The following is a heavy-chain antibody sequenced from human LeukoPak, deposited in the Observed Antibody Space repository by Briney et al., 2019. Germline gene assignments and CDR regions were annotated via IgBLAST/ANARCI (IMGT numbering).Heavy chain of an antibody. CDR3: ARSWESRVVTAIATWFGP. J-gene: IGHJ5*02. CDR2: IYPGDSDT. CDR1: GYSFTSYW. D-gene: IGHD2-21*02. Sequence: GESLKISCKGSGYSFTSYWIGWVRQMPGKGLEWMGIIYPGDSDTRYSPSFQGQVTISADKSISTAYLQWSSLKASDTAMYYCARSWESRVVTAIATWFGPWGQGTLVTVSS. V-gene: IGHV5-51*01.